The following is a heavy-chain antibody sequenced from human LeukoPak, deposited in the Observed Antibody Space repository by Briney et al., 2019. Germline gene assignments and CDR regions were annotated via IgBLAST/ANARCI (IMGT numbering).Heavy chain of an antibody. J-gene: IGHJ4*02. V-gene: IGHV1-18*01. D-gene: IGHD3-16*01. CDR1: GYTSTNYG. CDR3: ARDSLGSMEY. CDR2: ISAYNGNT. Sequence: ASVKVSCKASGYTSTNYGINWLRQAPGQGLEWMGWISAYNGNTNYAQRLQGRVTMTTDTSTGTAYMELRSLRSDDTAVYYCARDSLGSMEYWGQGTLVTVSS.